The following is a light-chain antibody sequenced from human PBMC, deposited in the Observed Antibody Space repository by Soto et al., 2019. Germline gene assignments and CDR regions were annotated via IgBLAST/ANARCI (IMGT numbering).Light chain of an antibody. CDR3: PSYDSSLRGSV. Sequence: QSVLTQPPSVSGAPGQRVTISCTGSSSNIGAGYDVHWYQQLPGTAPKLLIYDNSYRPSGVPDRFSTSKSGTSASLAITGLQAEDEADSSCPSYDSSLRGSVFGGGTKVTVL. CDR2: DNS. CDR1: SSNIGAGYD. J-gene: IGLJ3*02. V-gene: IGLV1-40*01.